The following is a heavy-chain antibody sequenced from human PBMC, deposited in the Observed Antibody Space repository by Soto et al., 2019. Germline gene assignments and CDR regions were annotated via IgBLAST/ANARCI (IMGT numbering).Heavy chain of an antibody. Sequence: PSETLSLTCAVSGGSISSGGYAWAWIRQPPGKGLEWVGYIYQSGSTYYSPSLKSRVTIAADRSKNQFSLNLASVTAADTAVYYCAGSYSGGDAYFDYWGQGTVVTVSS. CDR2: IYQSGST. CDR3: AGSYSGGDAYFDY. V-gene: IGHV4-30-2*01. D-gene: IGHD2-21*02. J-gene: IGHJ4*02. CDR1: GGSISSGGYA.